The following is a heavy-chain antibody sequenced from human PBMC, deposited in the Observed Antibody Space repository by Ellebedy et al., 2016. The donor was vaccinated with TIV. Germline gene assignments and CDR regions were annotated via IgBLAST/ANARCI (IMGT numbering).Heavy chain of an antibody. J-gene: IGHJ4*02. CDR3: ARDRNFWSGYYGNLDY. CDR1: GFTFSSYG. CDR2: IWYDGSNK. D-gene: IGHD3-3*01. V-gene: IGHV3-33*01. Sequence: GESLKISCAASGFTFSSYGMHWVRQAPGKGLEWVAVIWYDGSNKYYADSVKGRFTISRDNSKNTLYLQMNSLRAEDTAVYYCARDRNFWSGYYGNLDYWGQGTLVTVSS.